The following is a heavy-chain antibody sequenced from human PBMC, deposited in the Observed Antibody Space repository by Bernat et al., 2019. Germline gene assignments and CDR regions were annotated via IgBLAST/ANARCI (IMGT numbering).Heavy chain of an antibody. D-gene: IGHD4-23*01. Sequence: EVQLMESGGGLVKPGGSLRLSCAASGFTFSSYNMNWVRQAPGKGLEWVSSISSGGTYIYYADSVKGRFTISRVNAKNSLYLQMNSLRADDTAVYYCAKEDYGGGVNWFDPWGQGTLVTVSS. V-gene: IGHV3-21*01. CDR2: ISSGGTYI. J-gene: IGHJ5*02. CDR1: GFTFSSYN. CDR3: AKEDYGGGVNWFDP.